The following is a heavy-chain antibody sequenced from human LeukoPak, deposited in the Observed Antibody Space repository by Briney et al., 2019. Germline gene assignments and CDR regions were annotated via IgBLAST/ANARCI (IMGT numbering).Heavy chain of an antibody. CDR1: GHTFTSYD. Sequence: ASVKVSCKASGHTFTSYDINWVRQATGQGLEWMGWMNPNSGNTGYAQKFQGRVTITTDESTSTAYMELSSLRSEDTAVYYCAREPRGYYGSGSYYNVYFGFDYWGQGTLVTVSS. D-gene: IGHD3-10*01. CDR2: MNPNSGNT. V-gene: IGHV1-8*01. CDR3: AREPRGYYGSGSYYNVYFGFDY. J-gene: IGHJ4*02.